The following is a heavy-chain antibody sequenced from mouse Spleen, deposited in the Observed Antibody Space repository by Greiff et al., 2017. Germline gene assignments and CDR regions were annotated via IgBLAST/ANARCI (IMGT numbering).Heavy chain of an antibody. CDR2: IYPGDGDT. J-gene: IGHJ3*01. CDR3: ARAQWVLQGVAY. D-gene: IGHD2-3*01. CDR1: GYAFSSYW. Sequence: VQLQQSGAELVKPGASVKISCKASGYAFSSYWMNWVKQRPGKGLEWIGLIYPGDGDTYYNGTFKGKATLTADKSSSTAYMQLSSLTSEDSAVYFCARAQWVLQGVAYWGQGTLVTVSA. V-gene: IGHV1-80*01.